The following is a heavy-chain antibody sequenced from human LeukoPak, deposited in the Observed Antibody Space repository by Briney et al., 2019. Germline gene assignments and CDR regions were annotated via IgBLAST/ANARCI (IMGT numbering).Heavy chain of an antibody. Sequence: SETLSLTCTVSGGSISSYYWSWIRQPPGKGLEWIGYIYYSGSTNYNPSLKSRVTISVDTSKNQFSLKLSSVAAADTAVYYCARDLGYCTNGVCVKYMDVWGKGTTVTVSS. V-gene: IGHV4-59*01. CDR1: GGSISSYY. D-gene: IGHD2-8*01. J-gene: IGHJ6*03. CDR3: ARDLGYCTNGVCVKYMDV. CDR2: IYYSGST.